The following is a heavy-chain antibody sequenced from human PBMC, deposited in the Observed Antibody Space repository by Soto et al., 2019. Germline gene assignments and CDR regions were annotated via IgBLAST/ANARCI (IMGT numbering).Heavy chain of an antibody. V-gene: IGHV3-23*01. CDR3: AKDGDLGDDAFDI. D-gene: IGHD3-16*01. J-gene: IGHJ3*02. CDR2: ISGSGGST. Sequence: GGSLRLSCAASGFTFSSYVMSWVRQAPGKGLEWVSAISGSGGSTYYADSVKGRFTISRDNSKNTLYLQMNSLRAEDTAVYYCAKDGDLGDDAFDIWGQGTMVTVSS. CDR1: GFTFSSYV.